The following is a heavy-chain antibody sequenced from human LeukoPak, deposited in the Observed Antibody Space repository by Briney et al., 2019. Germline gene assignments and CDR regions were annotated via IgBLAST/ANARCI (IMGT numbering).Heavy chain of an antibody. CDR2: IYYSGST. CDR1: GGSISSSSYY. D-gene: IGHD3-16*01. Sequence: PSETLSLTCTVSGGSISSSSYYWGWIRQPPGKGLEWIGSIYYSGSTYYNPSLKSRVTISVDTSKNQFSLKLSPVTAADTAVYYCARHRTYDYVWGSSPTLTTPTGLDYWGQGTLVTVSS. V-gene: IGHV4-39*01. J-gene: IGHJ4*02. CDR3: ARHRTYDYVWGSSPTLTTPTGLDY.